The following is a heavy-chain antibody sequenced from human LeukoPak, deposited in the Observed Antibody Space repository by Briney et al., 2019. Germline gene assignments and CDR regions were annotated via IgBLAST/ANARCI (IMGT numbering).Heavy chain of an antibody. D-gene: IGHD6-13*01. CDR2: INSDGRSR. Sequence: GGSLRLSCAASGFTFSNYWMHWVRQAPGKGLVWVSRINSDGRSRNYADSVKGRFTISRDNAKNTLYPQMSSLRAEDTAVYYCASASSHRIAAGGDYWGQGTLVTVSS. J-gene: IGHJ4*02. V-gene: IGHV3-74*01. CDR1: GFTFSNYW. CDR3: ASASSHRIAAGGDY.